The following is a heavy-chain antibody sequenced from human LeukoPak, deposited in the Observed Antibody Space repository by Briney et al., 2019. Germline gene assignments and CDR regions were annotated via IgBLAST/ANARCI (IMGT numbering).Heavy chain of an antibody. Sequence: GGSLRLSCAASGFTVSSNYMSWVRQAPGKGLEWVSVIYSGGSTYYADSVKGRFTISRDNSKNTLYLQMNSLRAEDTAVYYCARGTPYYYGSGRFDWGQGTLVTVSS. CDR1: GFTVSSNY. CDR3: ARGTPYYYGSGRFD. CDR2: IYSGGST. J-gene: IGHJ4*02. D-gene: IGHD3-10*01. V-gene: IGHV3-66*01.